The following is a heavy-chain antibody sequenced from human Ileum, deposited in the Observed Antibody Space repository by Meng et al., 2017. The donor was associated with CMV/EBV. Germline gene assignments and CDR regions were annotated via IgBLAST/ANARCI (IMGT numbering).Heavy chain of an antibody. CDR3: ARERPRGTAMASIDY. D-gene: IGHD5-18*01. J-gene: IGHJ4*02. CDR1: GGTISTYN. Sequence: QVQVAESGPGLVRPSETPPCTCPVSGGTISTYNWRWIRKPAGKGLEWIGRIYTSVSTNYNPYLKSRVTMSVDTHKNQFSLKLSSVTAADTAVYYCARERPRGTAMASIDYWGQGTLVTVSS. V-gene: IGHV4-4*07. CDR2: IYTSVST.